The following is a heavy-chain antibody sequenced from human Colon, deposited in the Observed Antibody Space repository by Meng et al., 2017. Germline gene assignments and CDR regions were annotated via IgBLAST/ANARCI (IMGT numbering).Heavy chain of an antibody. CDR1: DVCIPRSNW. CDR2: IDLSVKT. V-gene: IGHV4-4*02. J-gene: IGHJ4*02. Sequence: RLQASGRALTEASEHLPRTCAVSDVCIPRSNWWSWVRKAPGKGMEWIGQIDLSVKTEYNPSPKSRVTISLDKSMNQLFMAGYFVTAADTATYSCARNLGWEFDYWGPGNLVTVSS. D-gene: IGHD6-19*01. CDR3: ARNLGWEFDY.